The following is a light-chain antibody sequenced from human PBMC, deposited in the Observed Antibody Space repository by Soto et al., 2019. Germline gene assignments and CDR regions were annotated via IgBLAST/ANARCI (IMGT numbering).Light chain of an antibody. V-gene: IGLV1-40*01. Sequence: QSVLTQPPSVSGAPGQRITISCTGSRSNIGSNYDVHWYRQLPGAPPTLLIYGNDNRPSGVPARFSASKSGTSASLAINGLQTEDEGDYYCQSYDTTLTGVFGTGTKLTVL. CDR2: GND. J-gene: IGLJ1*01. CDR3: QSYDTTLTGV. CDR1: RSNIGSNYD.